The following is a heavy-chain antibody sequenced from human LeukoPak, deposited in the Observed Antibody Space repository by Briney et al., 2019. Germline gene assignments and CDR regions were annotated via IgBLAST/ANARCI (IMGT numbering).Heavy chain of an antibody. CDR2: IDPSGGST. CDR1: GYNFTSYY. CDR3: ARDSSGNPGIAAAYDY. D-gene: IGHD6-13*01. V-gene: IGHV1-46*01. J-gene: IGHJ4*02. Sequence: ASVKVSCKASGYNFTSYYMHWVRQAPGQGLEWMGIIDPSGGSTSNAQKFQGRVTMTRDTSTSTVYMELSSLRSEDTAVYYCARDSSGNPGIAAAYDYWGQGTLVTVSS.